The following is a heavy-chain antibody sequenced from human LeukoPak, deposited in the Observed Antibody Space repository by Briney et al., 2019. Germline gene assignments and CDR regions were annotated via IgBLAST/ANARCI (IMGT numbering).Heavy chain of an antibody. Sequence: GGSLRLSCAASGFTFSSYGMHWVRQAPGKGLEWVAVISYDGSNKYYADSVKGRFTISRDNSKTTLYLQMNSLRAEDTAVYYCARDRAYKSFDYWGQGALVTASS. CDR2: ISYDGSNK. J-gene: IGHJ4*02. V-gene: IGHV3-30*03. D-gene: IGHD3-16*01. CDR1: GFTFSSYG. CDR3: ARDRAYKSFDY.